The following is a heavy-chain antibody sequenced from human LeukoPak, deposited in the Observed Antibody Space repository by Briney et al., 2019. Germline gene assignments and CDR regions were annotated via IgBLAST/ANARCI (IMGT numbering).Heavy chain of an antibody. CDR3: ARHKGCSGGSCYYILGYYFDY. Sequence: GESLKISCKGSGYSFTSYWIGWVRQMPGKGLEWMGIIYPGDSDTRYSPSFQGQVTISADESISTAYLQWSSLKASDTAMYYCARHKGCSGGSCYYILGYYFDYWGQGTLVTVSS. CDR2: IYPGDSDT. J-gene: IGHJ4*02. D-gene: IGHD2-15*01. V-gene: IGHV5-51*01. CDR1: GYSFTSYW.